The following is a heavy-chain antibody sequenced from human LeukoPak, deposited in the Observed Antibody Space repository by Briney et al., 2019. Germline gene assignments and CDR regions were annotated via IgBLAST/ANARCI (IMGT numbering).Heavy chain of an antibody. J-gene: IGHJ4*02. CDR1: GFTVSSNY. V-gene: IGHV3-53*01. CDR2: IYSGGST. Sequence: PGGSLRLSCAASGFTVSSNYMSWVRQAPGKGLEWVSVIYSGGSTYYADSVKGRFTISRDNSKNTLYLQMNSLRAEDTAVYYCARDPRASGSYWPLYFDYWGQGTLVTVSS. CDR3: ARDPRASGSYWPLYFDY. D-gene: IGHD1-26*01.